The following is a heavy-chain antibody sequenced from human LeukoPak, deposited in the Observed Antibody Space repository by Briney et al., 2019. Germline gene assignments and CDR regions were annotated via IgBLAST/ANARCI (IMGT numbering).Heavy chain of an antibody. D-gene: IGHD5-18*01. CDR1: GYTFTGYY. J-gene: IGHJ4*02. CDR2: INPNGGGT. V-gene: IGHV1-2*02. CDR3: ARGGYSSGPGIVTY. Sequence: ASVKVSCKASGYTFTGYYIHWVRQAPGQELEWMGWINPNGGGTNYAQKFQGRVTMTRYTSITTAYMELSRLRSDDTAVYYCARGGYSSGPGIVTYWGQGTLVTVSS.